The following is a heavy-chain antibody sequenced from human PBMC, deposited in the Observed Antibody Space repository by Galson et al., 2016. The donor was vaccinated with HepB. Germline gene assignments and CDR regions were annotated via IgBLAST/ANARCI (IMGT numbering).Heavy chain of an antibody. Sequence: SLRLSCAGSGFNFSDSGMNWVRQVPGKGLDWVSYIRGSSSNRPDRDSVQGRFTISRENAKNSVMLQMNTLRLEDTAIYYCAREHRSFDLWGQGALVTVSS. CDR3: AREHRSFDL. J-gene: IGHJ4*02. CDR2: IRGSSSNR. V-gene: IGHV3-48*03. CDR1: GFNFSDSG.